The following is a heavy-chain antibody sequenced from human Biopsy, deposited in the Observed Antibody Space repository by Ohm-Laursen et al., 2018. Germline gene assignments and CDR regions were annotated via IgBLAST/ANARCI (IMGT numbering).Heavy chain of an antibody. V-gene: IGHV3-7*01. CDR3: ARARGSGRLRYHFDY. D-gene: IGHD1-26*01. CDR1: GFTFSDYW. CDR2: IKQDGNEK. J-gene: IGHJ4*02. Sequence: SLRLSCAASGFTFSDYWMGWVRQAPGKGLEWVDNIKQDGNEKYYVDSVMGRFTISRDNDKNSLYLQMNSLRAEDTAVYYCARARGSGRLRYHFDYWGQGPLVTVSS.